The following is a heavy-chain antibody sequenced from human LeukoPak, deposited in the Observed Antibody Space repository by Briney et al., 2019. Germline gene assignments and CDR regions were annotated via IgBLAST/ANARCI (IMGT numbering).Heavy chain of an antibody. CDR2: IYYSGST. CDR1: GGSISSSSYY. D-gene: IGHD4/OR15-4a*01. Sequence: PSETLSLTCTVSGGSISSSSYYWGWIRQPPGKGLEWIGSIYYSGSTYYNPSLKSRVTISVDTSKNQLSLKLSSVTAADTAVYYCARDRFYGGAVAPIDYWGQGTLVTVSS. V-gene: IGHV4-39*07. CDR3: ARDRFYGGAVAPIDY. J-gene: IGHJ4*02.